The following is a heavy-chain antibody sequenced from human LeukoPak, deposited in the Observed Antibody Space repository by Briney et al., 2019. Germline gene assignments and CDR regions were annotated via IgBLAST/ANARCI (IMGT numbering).Heavy chain of an antibody. CDR3: ATLPYDFWSGHTKQMRYNWFDP. V-gene: IGHV3-30-3*01. CDR1: GFTFSSYA. Sequence: GRSLRLSCAASGFTFSSYAMHWVRQAPGKGLEWVAVISYDGSNKYYADSVKGRFTISRDNSKNTLYLQMSSLRSEDTAVYYCATLPYDFWSGHTKQMRYNWFDPWGQGTLVTVSS. D-gene: IGHD3-3*01. CDR2: ISYDGSNK. J-gene: IGHJ5*02.